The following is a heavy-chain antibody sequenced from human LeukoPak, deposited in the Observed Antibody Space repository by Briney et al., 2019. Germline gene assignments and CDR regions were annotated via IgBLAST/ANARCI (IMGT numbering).Heavy chain of an antibody. D-gene: IGHD1-26*01. Sequence: PGGSLRLSCAASGFTFSSYWMHWVRQAPGKGLVWVSRISEDGSSTYYADSVKGRFTISRDNAKNTPYLQMNSLRAEDTAVYYCARDEVGVGATHDYWGQGTLVTVSS. CDR3: ARDEVGVGATHDY. J-gene: IGHJ4*02. CDR1: GFTFSSYW. V-gene: IGHV3-74*01. CDR2: ISEDGSST.